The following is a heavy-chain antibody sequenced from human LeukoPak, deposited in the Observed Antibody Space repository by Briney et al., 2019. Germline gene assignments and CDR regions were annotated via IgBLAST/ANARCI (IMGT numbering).Heavy chain of an antibody. CDR2: IGGSDGST. CDR3: AKMSVAGTNFDY. Sequence: GGSLRLSCAASGFTFSSYAMSWVRQAPGKGLEWVSAIGGSDGSTYYADSVKGRFCISRDNSKNTLYLQMDSLRAEDTAVYYCAKMSVAGTNFDYWGQGTLVTVSS. CDR1: GFTFSSYA. V-gene: IGHV3-23*01. J-gene: IGHJ4*02. D-gene: IGHD6-19*01.